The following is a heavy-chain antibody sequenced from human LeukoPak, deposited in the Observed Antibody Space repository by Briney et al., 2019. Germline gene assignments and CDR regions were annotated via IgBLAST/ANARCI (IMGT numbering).Heavy chain of an antibody. V-gene: IGHV1-2*02. D-gene: IGHD3-22*01. J-gene: IGHJ6*03. Sequence: GASVKVSCKASGYTFTGYYMHWVRQAPGQGLEWMGWINPNSGGTNYAQKFQGRVTMTRDTSISTAYMELSRLRSDDTAVYYCARARRYDSSGYLTQYYYYYYMDVWGKGTTVTVSS. CDR2: INPNSGGT. CDR3: ARARRYDSSGYLTQYYYYYYMDV. CDR1: GYTFTGYY.